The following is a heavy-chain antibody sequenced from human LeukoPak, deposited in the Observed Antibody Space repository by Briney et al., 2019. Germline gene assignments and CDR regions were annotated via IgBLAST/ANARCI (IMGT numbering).Heavy chain of an antibody. Sequence: SETLSLTCAVYGGSFSGYYWSWIRQPPGKGLEWIGEINHSGSTNYNPSLKSRVTISVDTSKNQFSLKLSSVTAADTAVYYCARGRSSGYYGSFDYWGQGTLVTVSS. V-gene: IGHV4-34*01. D-gene: IGHD3-22*01. CDR1: GGSFSGYY. CDR2: INHSGST. J-gene: IGHJ4*02. CDR3: ARGRSSGYYGSFDY.